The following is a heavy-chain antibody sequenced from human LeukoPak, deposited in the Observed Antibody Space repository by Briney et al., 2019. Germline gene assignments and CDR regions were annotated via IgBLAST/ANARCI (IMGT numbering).Heavy chain of an antibody. V-gene: IGHV3-23*01. D-gene: IGHD6-13*01. CDR1: GFTFSSYA. CDR3: AKDRTSWDYPFDN. Sequence: GGSLRLSCAASGFTFSSYAMSWVRQAPGKGLEWVSAISGSGGSTYYADSVKGRFTISRDNSKNTVYLQMNSLRAEDSAAYYCAKDRTSWDYPFDNWGQGTLVTVSS. J-gene: IGHJ4*02. CDR2: ISGSGGST.